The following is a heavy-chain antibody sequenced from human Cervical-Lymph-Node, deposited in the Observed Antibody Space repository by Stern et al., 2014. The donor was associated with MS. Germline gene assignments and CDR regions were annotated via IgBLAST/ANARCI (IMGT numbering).Heavy chain of an antibody. Sequence: EDQLVESGGGLVKPGGSLRLSCAASGFTFSSYTMNWVRQAPGKGLEWVSSISSSSIYIYYADSVKGRFTISRDDAKNSLYLQMNSLRAEDTAVYYCARDPSAGSGSWGQGTLVTVSS. D-gene: IGHD3-10*01. CDR3: ARDPSAGSGS. V-gene: IGHV3-21*01. CDR1: GFTFSSYT. J-gene: IGHJ5*02. CDR2: ISSSSIYI.